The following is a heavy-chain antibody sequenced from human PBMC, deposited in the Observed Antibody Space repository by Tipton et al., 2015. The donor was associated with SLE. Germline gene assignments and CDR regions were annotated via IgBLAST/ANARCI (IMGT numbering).Heavy chain of an antibody. J-gene: IGHJ3*02. D-gene: IGHD6-6*01. Sequence: TLSLTCTVSGGSLSSSYWSWIRQPPGKGLEWIGYIYHSGSTYYNPSLKSRVTISVDTSKNQFSLKMSSVTAADTAVYYCARGSGGSSSDAFDIWGQGTMFTLSS. CDR1: GGSLSSSY. CDR3: ARGSGGSSSDAFDI. CDR2: IYHSGST. V-gene: IGHV4-59*01.